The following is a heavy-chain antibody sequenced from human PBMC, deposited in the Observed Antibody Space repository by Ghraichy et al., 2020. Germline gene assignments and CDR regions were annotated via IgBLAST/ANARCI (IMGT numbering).Heavy chain of an antibody. V-gene: IGHV4-61*03. CDR1: GGSVNSGSYY. D-gene: IGHD4-11*01. J-gene: IGHJ5*02. Sequence: SQTLSLTCTVSGGSVNSGSYYWNWIRQPPGKGLEWIGYIYYSGTTSYNPSLKSRVTISLDTSKNHFSLNLNSVTAADTAVYYCARGLEWVATGIDPWGQGTLVTVSS. CDR3: ARGLEWVATGIDP. CDR2: IYYSGTT.